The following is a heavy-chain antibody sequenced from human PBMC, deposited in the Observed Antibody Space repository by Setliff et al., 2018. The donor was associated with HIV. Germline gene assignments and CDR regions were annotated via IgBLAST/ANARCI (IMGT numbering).Heavy chain of an antibody. D-gene: IGHD6-19*01. CDR2: ISGFNGNT. V-gene: IGHV1-18*01. Sequence: ASVKVSCKASGYSFARYGLSWVRQAPGQGLEWMGWISGFNGNTRYAQSFQDRVAMTTETATSTAYMEMRSLRSDDTAVYFCARVPYRSAWFSGGHDAFDIWGQGTMVTVSS. CDR3: ARVPYRSAWFSGGHDAFDI. J-gene: IGHJ3*02. CDR1: GYSFARYG.